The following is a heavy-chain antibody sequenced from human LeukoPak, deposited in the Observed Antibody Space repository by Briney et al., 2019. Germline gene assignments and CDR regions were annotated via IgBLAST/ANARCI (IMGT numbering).Heavy chain of an antibody. Sequence: GGTLRLSCAASGLTFSSYGMSWVRQAPGRGLEWVAFIRNDGSNKYYADSVKGRFTISRDNSKNTLYLQMNSLRAEDTAVYYCAKLLSNSGRFLYWGQGTLVTVSS. CDR2: IRNDGSNK. CDR3: AKLLSNSGRFLY. J-gene: IGHJ4*02. CDR1: GLTFSSYG. D-gene: IGHD4-23*01. V-gene: IGHV3-30*02.